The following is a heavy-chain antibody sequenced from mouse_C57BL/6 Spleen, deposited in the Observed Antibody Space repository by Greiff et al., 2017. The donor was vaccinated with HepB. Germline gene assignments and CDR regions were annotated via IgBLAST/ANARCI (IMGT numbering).Heavy chain of an antibody. V-gene: IGHV1-52*01. Sequence: QVQLQQPGAELVRPGSSVKLSCKASGYTFTSYWMHWVKQRPLQGLEWIGNIDPSDSETHYNQKFKDKATLTVDKSSSTAYMQLSSLTSEDSAVYDCARSASYPYAMDDWGQGTSVTVSS. CDR3: ARSASYPYAMDD. CDR2: IDPSDSET. J-gene: IGHJ4*01. D-gene: IGHD6-1*01. CDR1: GYTFTSYW.